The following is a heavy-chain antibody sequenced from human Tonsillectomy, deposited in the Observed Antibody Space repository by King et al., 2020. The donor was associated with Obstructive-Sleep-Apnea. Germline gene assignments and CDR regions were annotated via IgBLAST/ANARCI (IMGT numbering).Heavy chain of an antibody. V-gene: IGHV1-2*04. Sequence: QLVQSGAEVKKPGASVKVSCKASGYTFTGHYIYWVRQAPGQGLEWMGWINPNSGDSNFAPKFQGWVTMTRDTSISTVYMELSRLKSDDTAIYYCARSIHYGDYVGGVYYYYGMDVWGQGTTVTVSS. CDR3: ARSIHYGDYVGGVYYYYGMDV. CDR2: INPNSGDS. J-gene: IGHJ6*02. D-gene: IGHD4-17*01. CDR1: GYTFTGHY.